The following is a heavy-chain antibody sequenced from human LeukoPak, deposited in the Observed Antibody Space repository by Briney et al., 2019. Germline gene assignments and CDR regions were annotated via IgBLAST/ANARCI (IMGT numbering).Heavy chain of an antibody. V-gene: IGHV3-30*18. D-gene: IGHD3-22*01. CDR2: ISYDGSNK. CDR1: GFTFSRYG. Sequence: GGSLRLSCAASGFTFSRYGMHWVRQAPDKGLEWVAVISYDGSNKYHTDSVKGRFTISRDNSKNTLYLQMNSLRAEDTAVYYCAKVPPGYDSRPRTTFDYWGQGTLVTVSS. J-gene: IGHJ4*02. CDR3: AKVPPGYDSRPRTTFDY.